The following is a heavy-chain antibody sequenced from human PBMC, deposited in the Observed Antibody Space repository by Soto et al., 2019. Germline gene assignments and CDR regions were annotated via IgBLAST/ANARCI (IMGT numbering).Heavy chain of an antibody. CDR1: GFTFSGSA. CDR3: TSSSTPYYYYYGMDV. Sequence: PGGSLRLSCAASGFTFSGSAMHWVRQASGKGLEWVGRIRSKANSYATAYAASVKGRFTISRDDSKNTAYLQMNSLKTEDTAVYYCTSSSTPYYYYYGMDVWGQGTTVTVSS. D-gene: IGHD6-6*01. J-gene: IGHJ6*02. V-gene: IGHV3-73*01. CDR2: IRSKANSYAT.